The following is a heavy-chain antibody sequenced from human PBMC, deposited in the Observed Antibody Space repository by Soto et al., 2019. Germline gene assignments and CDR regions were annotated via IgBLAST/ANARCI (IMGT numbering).Heavy chain of an antibody. D-gene: IGHD3-10*01. CDR2: IYTSGST. Sequence: EVQLVESGGGLVQPGGSLRLSCAASGFIVSSHYMSWVRQAPGKGLEWVSVIYTSGSTYYADSVKGRFTISRDNSKNIVYLQMTSLRAEDTAVYYCARGDGALDVWGQGTLVTVS. J-gene: IGHJ3*01. CDR1: GFIVSSHY. CDR3: ARGDGALDV. V-gene: IGHV3-66*01.